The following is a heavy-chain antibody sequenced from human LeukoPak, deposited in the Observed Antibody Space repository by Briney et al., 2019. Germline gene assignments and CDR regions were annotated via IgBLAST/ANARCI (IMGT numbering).Heavy chain of an antibody. Sequence: GGSLRLSCAASGFTFSNAWMSWVRQAPGKGLEWVGRIKSKTGGGTADYAAPVKGRFTISRDDSKNTLYLQVNSLKTEDTAVYFCTTGMAGQWGQGTLVTVSS. D-gene: IGHD6-19*01. V-gene: IGHV3-15*01. CDR2: IKSKTGGGTA. CDR1: GFTFSNAW. J-gene: IGHJ4*02. CDR3: TTGMAGQ.